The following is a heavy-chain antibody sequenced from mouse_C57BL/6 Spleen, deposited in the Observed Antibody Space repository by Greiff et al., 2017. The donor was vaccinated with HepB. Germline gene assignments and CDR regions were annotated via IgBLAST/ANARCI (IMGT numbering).Heavy chain of an antibody. CDR2: INPNNGGT. J-gene: IGHJ4*01. CDR3: ARSEGYSNYQPGYAMDY. Sequence: EVQLQQSGPELVKPGASVKISCKASGYTFTDYYMNWVKQSHGKSLEWIGDINPNNGGTSYNQKFKGKATLTVDKSSSTAYMALRSLTSEDSAVYYCARSEGYSNYQPGYAMDYWGQGTSVTVSS. V-gene: IGHV1-26*01. CDR1: GYTFTDYY. D-gene: IGHD2-5*01.